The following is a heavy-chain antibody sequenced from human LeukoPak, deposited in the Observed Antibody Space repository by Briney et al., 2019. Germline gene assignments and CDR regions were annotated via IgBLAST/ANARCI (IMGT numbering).Heavy chain of an antibody. CDR2: ICLTGST. CDR1: GGSISNTNW. Sequence: SETLSLTCGVSGGSISNTNWWSGVRPPPGEGLEWIGEICLTGSTHYNPSLESRVTVSLDKSKNQLSLHLTSATAADTAVYYCSRENGAFSPFGYWGQGTLVTVLS. J-gene: IGHJ4*02. D-gene: IGHD2-8*01. V-gene: IGHV4-4*02. CDR3: SRENGAFSPFGY.